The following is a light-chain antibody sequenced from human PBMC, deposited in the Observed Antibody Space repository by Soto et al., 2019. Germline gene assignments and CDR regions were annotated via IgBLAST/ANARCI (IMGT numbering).Light chain of an antibody. CDR1: QSVSSN. Sequence: EIVMTQSPATLSVSPGERATLSCGASQSVSSNLAWYQQKPGQAPRLLIYAASTRATGIPARFSGSGSGIEFTLTISSLQSEDFAVYYCQHYHSWPPYTFGQGTKLEIK. J-gene: IGKJ2*01. CDR3: QHYHSWPPYT. CDR2: AAS. V-gene: IGKV3-15*01.